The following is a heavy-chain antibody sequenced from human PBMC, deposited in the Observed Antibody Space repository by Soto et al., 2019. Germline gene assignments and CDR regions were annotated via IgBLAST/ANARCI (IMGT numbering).Heavy chain of an antibody. Sequence: LRLSCAASGFTFSSYAMHWVRQAPGKGLEWVAVISYDGSNKYYADSVKGRFTISRDNSKNTLYLQMNSLRAEDTAVYYCARERITIFGYYYYYYGMYVWGQGTTVTVSS. V-gene: IGHV3-30-3*01. CDR1: GFTFSSYA. CDR3: ARERITIFGYYYYYYGMYV. CDR2: ISYDGSNK. J-gene: IGHJ6*02. D-gene: IGHD3-3*01.